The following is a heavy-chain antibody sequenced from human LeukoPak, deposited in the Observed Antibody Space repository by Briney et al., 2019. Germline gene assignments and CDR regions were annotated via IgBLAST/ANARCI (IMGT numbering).Heavy chain of an antibody. D-gene: IGHD4-11*01. V-gene: IGHV4-31*03. CDR2: IYYSGST. CDR1: GGSISSGGYY. CDR3: ARGYSNADYYYYYGMDV. Sequence: PSETLSLTCTVSGGSISSGGYYWSWIRQHPGKGLEWIGYIYYSGSTYYNPSLTSRVTISVDTSKNQFSLRLSSVTAADTAVYYCARGYSNADYYYYYGMDVWGQGTTVTVSS. J-gene: IGHJ6*02.